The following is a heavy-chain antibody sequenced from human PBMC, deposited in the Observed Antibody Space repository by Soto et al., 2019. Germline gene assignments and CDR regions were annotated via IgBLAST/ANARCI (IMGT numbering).Heavy chain of an antibody. J-gene: IGHJ6*04. CDR2: IWYDGSNK. V-gene: IGHV3-33*01. D-gene: IGHD3-10*01. Sequence: PGGSLRLSCAASGFTFSSYGMHWVRQAPGKGLEWVAVIWYDGSNKYYADSVKGRFTTSRDNSKNTLYLQMNSLRAEDTAVYYCARGPRAMVRGVITYYYGMDVWGKGPTVPVPS. CDR3: ARGPRAMVRGVITYYYGMDV. CDR1: GFTFSSYG.